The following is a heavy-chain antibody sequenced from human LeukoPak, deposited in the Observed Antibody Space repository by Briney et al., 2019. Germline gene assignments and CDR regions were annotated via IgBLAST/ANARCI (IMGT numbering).Heavy chain of an antibody. D-gene: IGHD3-22*01. CDR2: ISSSGSTK. Sequence: PGGSLRLSCAASGFTFSSYEMNWVRQAPGKGLEWVPYISSSGSTKYYADSVKGRFTISRDNAKNSLYLQMNSLRAEDTAVYYCARSRYDSSGYGLFDYWGQGTLVTVSS. CDR3: ARSRYDSSGYGLFDY. CDR1: GFTFSSYE. J-gene: IGHJ4*02. V-gene: IGHV3-48*03.